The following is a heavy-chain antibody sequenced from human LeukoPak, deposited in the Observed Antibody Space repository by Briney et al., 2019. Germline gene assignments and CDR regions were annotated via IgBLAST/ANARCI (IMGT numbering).Heavy chain of an antibody. CDR1: GFTFSSFD. V-gene: IGHV3-13*01. J-gene: IGHJ6*03. Sequence: LAGGSLRLSCAASGFTFSSFDMHWVRQPTGQGLEWVSTIGTASDTYYPGSVEGRFTLSRDNAKNSLYLQMNSLTAGDTAVYYCARGPPRGKYYYVDVWGKGTTVTVSS. D-gene: IGHD1-1*01. CDR2: IGTASDT. CDR3: ARGPPRGKYYYVDV.